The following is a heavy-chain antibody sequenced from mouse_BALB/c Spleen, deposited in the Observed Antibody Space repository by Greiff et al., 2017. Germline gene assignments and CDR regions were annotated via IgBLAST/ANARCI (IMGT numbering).Heavy chain of an antibody. D-gene: IGHD1-1*01. V-gene: IGHV2-9*02. CDR1: GFSLTSYG. J-gene: IGHJ1*01. Sequence: VKLVESGPGLVAPSQSLSITCTVSGFSLTSYGVHWVRQPPGKGLEWLGVIWAGGSTNYNSALMSRLSISKDNSKSQVFLKMNSLQTDDTAMYYCARPYYGSSYWYFDVWGAGTTVTVSS. CDR3: ARPYYGSSYWYFDV. CDR2: IWAGGST.